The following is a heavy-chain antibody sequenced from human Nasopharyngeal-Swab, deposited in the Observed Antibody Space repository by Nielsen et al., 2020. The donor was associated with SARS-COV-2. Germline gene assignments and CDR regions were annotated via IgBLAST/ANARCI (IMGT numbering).Heavy chain of an antibody. CDR2: MNPNSGNT. D-gene: IGHD2-15*01. Sequence: ASVKVSCKASGYTFTGYYMHWVRQATGQGLEWMGWMNPNSGNTGYAQKFQGRVTMTRNTSISTAYMELSSLRSEDTAVYYCARPICSGGSCYLFAFDIWGQGTMVTVSS. J-gene: IGHJ3*02. CDR1: GYTFTGYY. CDR3: ARPICSGGSCYLFAFDI. V-gene: IGHV1-8*02.